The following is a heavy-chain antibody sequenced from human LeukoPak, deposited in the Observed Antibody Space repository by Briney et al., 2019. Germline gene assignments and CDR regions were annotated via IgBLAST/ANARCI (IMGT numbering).Heavy chain of an antibody. CDR2: ISSTSSYR. CDR1: GFTFSSDS. CDR3: ARVPPLLWFGELSYYYYYMDV. V-gene: IGHV3-21*01. Sequence: GGSLRLSCAASGFTFSSDSMNSVRQAPGKGLEWVSSISSTSSYRCYADSVKGRFTISRDNAKTSLYLQMNSLSAEDTAVYYCARVPPLLWFGELSYYYYYMDVWGKGTTVTVSS. D-gene: IGHD3-10*01. J-gene: IGHJ6*03.